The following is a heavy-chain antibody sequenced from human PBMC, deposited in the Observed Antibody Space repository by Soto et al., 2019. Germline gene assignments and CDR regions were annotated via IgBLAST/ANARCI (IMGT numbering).Heavy chain of an antibody. CDR3: ARRSGGRCYNY. CDR2: IYYSGTT. CDR1: GGSISSGDYY. V-gene: IGHV4-30-4*01. Sequence: PSETLSLTCTVSGGSISSGDYYWSWIRQPPGKGLECIGYIYYSGTTYYNPSLKSRVTISIDTSKNQFSLKMNSVTAADTAVYYCARRSGGRCYNYWGRGTLVTV. D-gene: IGHD2-15*01. J-gene: IGHJ4*02.